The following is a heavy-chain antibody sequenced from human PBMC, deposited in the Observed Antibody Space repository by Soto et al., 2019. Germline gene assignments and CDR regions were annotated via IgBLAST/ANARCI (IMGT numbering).Heavy chain of an antibody. CDR3: ARAGDSVRTTVTSPLGC. D-gene: IGHD4-17*01. J-gene: IGHJ4*02. CDR2: IWYDGSNK. V-gene: IGHV3-33*01. Sequence: QVQLVESGGGVVQPGRSLRLSCAASGFTFSSYGMHWVRQAPGNGLEWVAVIWYDGSNKYYADSVKGRFTISRDNSKNTLYLQMNSLRAEDTAVYYCARAGDSVRTTVTSPLGCWGQGTLVTVSS. CDR1: GFTFSSYG.